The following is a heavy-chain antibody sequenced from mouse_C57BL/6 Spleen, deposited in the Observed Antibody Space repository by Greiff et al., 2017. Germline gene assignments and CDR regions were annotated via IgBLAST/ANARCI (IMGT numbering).Heavy chain of an antibody. J-gene: IGHJ1*03. CDR1: GYTFTGYW. Sequence: QVQLQQSGAELMKPGASVKLSCKATGYTFTGYWIEWVKQTPGHGLEWIGEILPGSGSTNYNEKFKGKATFTADTSSNPAYMQISSLTTEDSAIYYCASNYYGSSLDDWGTGTTVTVSS. D-gene: IGHD1-1*01. CDR3: ASNYYGSSLDD. CDR2: ILPGSGST. V-gene: IGHV1-9*01.